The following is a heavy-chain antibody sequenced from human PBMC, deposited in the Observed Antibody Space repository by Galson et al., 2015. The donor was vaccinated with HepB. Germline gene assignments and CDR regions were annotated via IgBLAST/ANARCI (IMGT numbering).Heavy chain of an antibody. V-gene: IGHV1-69*02. J-gene: IGHJ4*02. CDR2: IIPILGIT. CDR1: GGTFSSYT. CDR3: ASGREMATILLDY. Sequence: QSGAEVKKPGESLKISCKASGGTFSSYTISWVRQAPGQGLEWMGRIIPILGITNYAQKFQGRVTITADKSTSTAYMELSSLRSEDTAVYYCASGREMATILLDYWGQGTLVTVSS. D-gene: IGHD5-24*01.